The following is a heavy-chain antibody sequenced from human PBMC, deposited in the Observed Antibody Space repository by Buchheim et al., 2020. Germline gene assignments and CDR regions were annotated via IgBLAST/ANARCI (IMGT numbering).Heavy chain of an antibody. CDR3: AKALYSNYGDVFDY. Sequence: EVQLVESGGGLVQPGRSLRLSCAASGFTFDDFAMHWVRQAPGKGLEWVSGVSWNSGMTGYAGSVKGRFTISRDNAKNSLYLQMNSLRAEDTAFYYCAKALYSNYGDVFDYWGQGTL. D-gene: IGHD4-11*01. CDR1: GFTFDDFA. V-gene: IGHV3-9*01. J-gene: IGHJ4*02. CDR2: VSWNSGMT.